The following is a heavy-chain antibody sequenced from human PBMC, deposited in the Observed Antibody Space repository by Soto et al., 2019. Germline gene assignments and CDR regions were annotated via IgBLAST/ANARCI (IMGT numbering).Heavy chain of an antibody. D-gene: IGHD3-22*01. CDR1: GGSISSGGYY. V-gene: IGHV4-31*03. Sequence: QVQLQESGPGLVKPSQTLSLTCTVSGGSISSGGYYWSWIRQHPGKGLAWIGYIYYSGSTYYNPSLTSRVTISVDTAKNQFSLQLRSLTAADTAVYYRARAVYDSSGYWPGDYFEYWGQGTLGTFSS. J-gene: IGHJ4*02. CDR2: IYYSGST. CDR3: ARAVYDSSGYWPGDYFEY.